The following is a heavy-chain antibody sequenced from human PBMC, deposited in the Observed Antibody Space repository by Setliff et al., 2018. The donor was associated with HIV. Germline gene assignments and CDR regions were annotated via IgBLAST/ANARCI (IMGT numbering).Heavy chain of an antibody. D-gene: IGHD5-12*01. J-gene: IGHJ4*02. V-gene: IGHV4-39*01. CDR2: VHYSGGP. Sequence: SETLSLTCTVSGGSVSDTSYYWGWIRQPPGKGLEWLANVHYSGGPYYNPSLNSRVTISVDTSRNQFSLKLTSVTAADTALYFCARLGDSGYDFRGYFDYWGQGKLVTVSS. CDR1: GGSVSDTSYY. CDR3: ARLGDSGYDFRGYFDY.